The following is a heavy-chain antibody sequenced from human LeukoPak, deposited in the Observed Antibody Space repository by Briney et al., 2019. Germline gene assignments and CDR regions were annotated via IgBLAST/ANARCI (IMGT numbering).Heavy chain of an antibody. V-gene: IGHV3-23*01. D-gene: IGHD3-16*02. CDR1: GFTFSSYA. J-gene: IGHJ4*02. CDR3: AKDYLRLGELSTLDY. CDR2: ISGSGGST. Sequence: PGGSLRLSCAASGFTFSSYAMSWVRQAPGKGLEWVSAISGSGGSTYYADSVKGRFTISRDNSKNTLYLQMNSLRAEDTAVYYCAKDYLRLGELSTLDYWGQGTLVTVSS.